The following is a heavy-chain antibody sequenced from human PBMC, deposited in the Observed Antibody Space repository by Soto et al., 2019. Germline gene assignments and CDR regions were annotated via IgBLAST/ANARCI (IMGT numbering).Heavy chain of an antibody. D-gene: IGHD3-22*01. Sequence: GSLRLSCAASGFTFSSYAMSWVRQAPGKGLEWVSAISGSGGSTYYADSVKGRFTISRDNSKNTLYLQMNSLRAEDTAVYYCANLYYDSSPRYYWGQGTLVTVSS. J-gene: IGHJ4*02. CDR3: ANLYYDSSPRYY. CDR2: ISGSGGST. CDR1: GFTFSSYA. V-gene: IGHV3-23*01.